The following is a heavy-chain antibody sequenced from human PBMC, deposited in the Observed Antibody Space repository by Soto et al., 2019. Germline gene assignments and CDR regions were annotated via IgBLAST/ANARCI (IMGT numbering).Heavy chain of an antibody. D-gene: IGHD6-19*01. J-gene: IGHJ6*02. Sequence: ECLKGSLKGSGYRFTSYCSSCVRQMPGKGLEWMGRIDPSDSYNNYSPSFQGHVTISADKSIRTAYLQWSSLKASDTAMYYCARRSSGWNYYGMDGWGQGTTVTVSS. CDR2: IDPSDSYN. CDR1: GYRFTSYC. CDR3: ARRSSGWNYYGMDG. V-gene: IGHV5-10-1*01.